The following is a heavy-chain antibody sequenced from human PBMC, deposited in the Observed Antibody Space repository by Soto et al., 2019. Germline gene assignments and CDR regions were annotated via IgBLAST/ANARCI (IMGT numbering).Heavy chain of an antibody. V-gene: IGHV3-48*03. J-gene: IGHJ4*02. CDR2: ISSSGSTI. CDR1: GFTFSSYE. CDR3: ARDNTDSSGPPDY. D-gene: IGHD3-22*01. Sequence: QPGGSLRLSCAASGFTFSSYEMNWVRQAPGKGLEWVSYISSSGSTIYYADSVKGRFTISRDNAKNSLYLQMNSLRAEDTAVYYCARDNTDSSGPPDYWGQGTLVTVSS.